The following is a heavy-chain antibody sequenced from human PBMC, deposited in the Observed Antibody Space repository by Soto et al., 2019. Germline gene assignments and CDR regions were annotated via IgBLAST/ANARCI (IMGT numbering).Heavy chain of an antibody. CDR1: GFSLSTSGVG. Sequence: QITLKESGPTLVKPTQTLTLTCTFSGFSLSTSGVGVGWIRQPPGKALEWLALIYWDDDKRYSPSLKSRLTITKDTSKDQVVLTMTNMDPVDTTTYYCAYRQKLGNGYYGDYLGQGTLVTVAS. D-gene: IGHD1-26*01. CDR2: IYWDDDK. CDR3: AYRQKLGNGYYGDY. V-gene: IGHV2-5*02. J-gene: IGHJ4*02.